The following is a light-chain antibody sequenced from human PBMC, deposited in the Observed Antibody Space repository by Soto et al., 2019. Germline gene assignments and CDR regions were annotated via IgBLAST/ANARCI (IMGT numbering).Light chain of an antibody. CDR3: MQGTYWPFT. CDR1: QSVVYSDGNTY. Sequence: DVAMTQSPLSLPVTLGQPASISCRSSQSVVYSDGNTYLNWFQQRPGQSPRRLIYKVSNRDSGVPDRFSGSGSGTDFTLKISGVEAEDVGVYYCMQGTYWPFTFGPGTKVDIK. J-gene: IGKJ3*01. V-gene: IGKV2-30*01. CDR2: KVS.